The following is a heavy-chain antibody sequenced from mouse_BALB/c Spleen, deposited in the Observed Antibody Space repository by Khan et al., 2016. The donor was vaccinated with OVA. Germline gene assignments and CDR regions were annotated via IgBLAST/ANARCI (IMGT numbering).Heavy chain of an antibody. D-gene: IGHD1-1*01. J-gene: IGHJ3*01. CDR3: LRSLYYDGSAYEGFAY. CDR1: GYTFTSYV. Sequence: VQLKESGPELVKPGASVKMSCKASGYTFTSYVMHWVKQKPGQGLEWIGYISPNSDGSKYNEKFRGKATLTSDKSSSTAYMELSSLTSEDSAVYYFLRSLYYDGSAYEGFAYWGQGTLVTVSA. CDR2: ISPNSDGS. V-gene: IGHV1S136*01.